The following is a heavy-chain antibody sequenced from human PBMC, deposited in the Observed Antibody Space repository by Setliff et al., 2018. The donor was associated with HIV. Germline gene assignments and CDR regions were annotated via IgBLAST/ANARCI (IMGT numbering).Heavy chain of an antibody. J-gene: IGHJ3*02. CDR2: TSYDGNIK. Sequence: PGGSLRLSCAASGFSFSTSAMHWVRQAPGKGLEWVAVTSYDGNIKYYADSVKGRFTISRDNSKNTLYVQMNSLRAEDTAVYYCARDYGDYFWGSYRLGAFDIWGHGTMVTVSS. V-gene: IGHV3-30*04. CDR1: GFSFSTSA. D-gene: IGHD3-16*02. CDR3: ARDYGDYFWGSYRLGAFDI.